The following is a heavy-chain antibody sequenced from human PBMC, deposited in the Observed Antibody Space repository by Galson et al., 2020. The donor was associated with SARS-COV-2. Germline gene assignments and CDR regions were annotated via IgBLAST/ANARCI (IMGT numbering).Heavy chain of an antibody. J-gene: IGHJ4*02. V-gene: IGHV3-30-3*01. CDR3: AKIKNVFWRGEGRGAMDS. D-gene: IGHD3-10*01. CDR2: ISSEGSIK. CDR1: GFTFNNYA. Sequence: GESLKISCAASGFTFNNYALHWVRQAPGKGLESLAVISSEGSIKYYADSLRGRFTISRDSSTKTLYLQMSSLTADDSAIYYCAKIKNVFWRGEGRGAMDSWGQGTRVTVTS.